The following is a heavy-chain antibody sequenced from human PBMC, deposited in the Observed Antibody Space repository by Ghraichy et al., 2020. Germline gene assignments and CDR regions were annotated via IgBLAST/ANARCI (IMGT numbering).Heavy chain of an antibody. V-gene: IGHV4-34*01. Sequence: SETLSLTCAVYGGSFSGYYWSWIRQPPGKGLEWIGEINHSGSTNYNPSLKSRVTISVDTSKNQFSLKLSSVTAADTAVYYCARARAANPYYYYGMDVWGQGTTVTVSS. CDR1: GGSFSGYY. D-gene: IGHD2-15*01. J-gene: IGHJ6*02. CDR2: INHSGST. CDR3: ARARAANPYYYYGMDV.